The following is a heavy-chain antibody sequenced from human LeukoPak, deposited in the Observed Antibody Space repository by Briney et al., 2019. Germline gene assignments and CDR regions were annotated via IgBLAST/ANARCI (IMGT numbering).Heavy chain of an antibody. CDR2: ISGSGGST. V-gene: IGHV3-23*01. D-gene: IGHD2-2*01. CDR3: AKSGTVVVPAAMLRFDY. Sequence: GGSLRLSCAASGFTFSSYAMSWVRQAPGKRLEWVSAISGSGGSTYYADSVKGRFTISRDNSKNTLYLQMNSLRAEDTAVYYCAKSGTVVVPAAMLRFDYWGQGTLVTVSS. CDR1: GFTFSSYA. J-gene: IGHJ4*02.